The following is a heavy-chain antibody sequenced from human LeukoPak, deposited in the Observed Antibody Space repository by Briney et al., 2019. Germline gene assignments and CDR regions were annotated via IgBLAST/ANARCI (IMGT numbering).Heavy chain of an antibody. CDR3: ARDLGYCSGGSCYDSHYYYMDV. Sequence: SVKVSCKASGGTFSSYAIRWVRQAPGQGLEWMGGIIPIFGTANYAQTFQGRVTITADESTSTAYMELSSLRSEDTAVYYCARDLGYCSGGSCYDSHYYYMDVWGKGTTVTVSS. J-gene: IGHJ6*03. CDR1: GGTFSSYA. D-gene: IGHD2-15*01. V-gene: IGHV1-69*13. CDR2: IIPIFGTA.